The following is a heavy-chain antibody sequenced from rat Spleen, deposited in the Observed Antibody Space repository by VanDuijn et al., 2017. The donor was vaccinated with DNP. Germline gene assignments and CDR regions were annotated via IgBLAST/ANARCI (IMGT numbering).Heavy chain of an antibody. Sequence: EVQLVEAGGGLVQPGRSVELSCAASGFTFSSFPMAWVRQAPTKGLEWVAAIFPSGGPTYYRDSVKGRFTIPRDNAKSSLYLQMNSLKSEDTATYYWARHEEQLSFAYWGQGTLVTVSS. D-gene: IGHD1-2*01. CDR2: IFPSGGPT. CDR3: ARHEEQLSFAY. J-gene: IGHJ3*01. CDR1: GFTFSSFP. V-gene: IGHV5-46*01.